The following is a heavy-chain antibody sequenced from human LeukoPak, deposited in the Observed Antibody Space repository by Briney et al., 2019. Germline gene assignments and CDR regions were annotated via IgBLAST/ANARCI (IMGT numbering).Heavy chain of an antibody. J-gene: IGHJ5*02. Sequence: GASVKVSCKASGYTFTGYYMHWVRQAPGQGLEWMGWINPNSGGTNYAQKFQGRVTMTRDTSISTAYMELSRLRSDDTAVYYCAGERITMVRGAKSNWFDPWGQGTLVTVSS. CDR3: AGERITMVRGAKSNWFDP. CDR2: INPNSGGT. CDR1: GYTFTGYY. V-gene: IGHV1-2*02. D-gene: IGHD3-10*01.